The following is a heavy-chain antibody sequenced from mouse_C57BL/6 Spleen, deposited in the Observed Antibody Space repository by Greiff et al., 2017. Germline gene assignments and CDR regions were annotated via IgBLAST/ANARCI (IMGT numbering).Heavy chain of an antibody. Sequence: EVKLMESGPELVKPGASVKISCKASGYSFTDYNMNWVKQSNGKSLEWIGVINPNYGTTSYNQKFKGKATLTVDQSSSTAYMQLNSLTSEDSAVYYCARDSSGYVKVWFAYWGQGTLVTVSA. CDR2: INPNYGTT. J-gene: IGHJ3*01. V-gene: IGHV1-39*01. CDR1: GYSFTDYN. D-gene: IGHD3-2*02. CDR3: ARDSSGYVKVWFAY.